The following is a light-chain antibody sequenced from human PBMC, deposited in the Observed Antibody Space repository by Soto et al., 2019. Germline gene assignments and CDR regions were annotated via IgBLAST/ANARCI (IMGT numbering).Light chain of an antibody. J-gene: IGKJ1*01. CDR3: QVYDNYSPT. Sequence: DIQLIQSPSTLSASVGDRVTITCRASHSISTWLAWHQQKPGEAPRLLIFAASSLEIGVPSRFSGTGSGTEFTLTINSLQPDDFATYYCQVYDNYSPTFVQGTMV. CDR1: HSISTW. CDR2: AAS. V-gene: IGKV1-5*01.